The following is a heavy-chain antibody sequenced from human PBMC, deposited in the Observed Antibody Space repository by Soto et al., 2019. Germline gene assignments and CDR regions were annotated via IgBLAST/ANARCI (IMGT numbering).Heavy chain of an antibody. J-gene: IGHJ3*02. CDR1: GGSISSGGYY. D-gene: IGHD4-17*01. CDR3: ARDRDYGGNSGAFDI. CDR2: IYYSGST. V-gene: IGHV4-31*03. Sequence: SETLCLTCNVSGGSISSGGYYWSWIRQHPGKGLEWIGYIYYSGSTYYNPSLKSRVTISVDTSKNQFSLKLSSVTAADTAVYYCARDRDYGGNSGAFDIWGQGTMVTVSS.